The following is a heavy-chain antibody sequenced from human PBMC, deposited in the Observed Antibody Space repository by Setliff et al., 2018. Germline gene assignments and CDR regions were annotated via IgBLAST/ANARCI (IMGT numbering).Heavy chain of an antibody. CDR2: INHSGIT. V-gene: IGHV4-34*01. D-gene: IGHD3-22*01. Sequence: PSETLSLTCAVYGGSLSGYFWTWIRQPPGKGLEWIGEINHSGITNYNPSLKSRVTISVDTSKNQFSLKLNSVTAADTAVYYCARHHAQYYSDSSGYYYEDWYFDLWGRGTLVTVSS. CDR3: ARHHAQYYSDSSGYYYEDWYFDL. CDR1: GGSLSGYF. J-gene: IGHJ2*01.